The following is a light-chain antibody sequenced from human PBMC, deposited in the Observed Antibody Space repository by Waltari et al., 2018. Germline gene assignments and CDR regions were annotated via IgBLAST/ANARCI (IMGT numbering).Light chain of an antibody. CDR1: SNDVGAYDF. Sequence: QSALTQPRSVSGSPGQSVTISCTGTSNDVGAYDFVSWYQQLPGKAPKVIIFDVTKRPSGVPDRFSGSKSVNTASLTISGLQAEDEADYYCCSYAGPDTLMVFGGGTHLTVL. J-gene: IGLJ2*01. V-gene: IGLV2-11*01. CDR2: DVT. CDR3: CSYAGPDTLMV.